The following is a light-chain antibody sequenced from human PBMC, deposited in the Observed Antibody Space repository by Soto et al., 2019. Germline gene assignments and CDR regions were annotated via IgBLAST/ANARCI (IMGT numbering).Light chain of an antibody. Sequence: DIQMTQSPSSLSASVGDRVTITCRASQSISSYLNWYQQKPGKAPKLLIYAASSLQSGVPSRFSGRGSGTDFTLTISSLQPEDFATYYCQQSYSTPQTFGQGTQVEIK. CDR3: QQSYSTPQT. CDR2: AAS. J-gene: IGKJ1*01. CDR1: QSISSY. V-gene: IGKV1-39*01.